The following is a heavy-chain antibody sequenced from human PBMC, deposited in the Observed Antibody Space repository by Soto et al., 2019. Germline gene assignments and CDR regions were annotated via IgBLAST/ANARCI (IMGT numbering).Heavy chain of an antibody. CDR3: AKDLETYYDFWSGYARRGYYGMDV. V-gene: IGHV3-23*01. J-gene: IGHJ6*02. CDR1: GFTFSSYA. D-gene: IGHD3-3*01. CDR2: ISGSGGST. Sequence: GSLRLSCAASGFTFSSYAMSWVRQAPGKGLEWVSAISGSGGSTYYADSVKGRFTISRDNSKNTLYLQMNSLRAEDTAVYYCAKDLETYYDFWSGYARRGYYGMDVWGQGTTVTVSS.